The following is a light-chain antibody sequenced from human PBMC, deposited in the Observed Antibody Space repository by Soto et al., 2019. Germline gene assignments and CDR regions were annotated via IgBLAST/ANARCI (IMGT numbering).Light chain of an antibody. J-gene: IGLJ2*01. V-gene: IGLV2-11*01. CDR3: CSYAGSYTYVV. CDR1: SSDVGGYNY. Sequence: QSALTQPRSVSGSPGQSVTMSCTGTSSDVGGYNYVSWYQQHPGKAPKLMIYDVSKRPSGVPDRFSGSKSGNTASLTISGLQAEDEADYYCCSYAGSYTYVVFGGGTKVTVL. CDR2: DVS.